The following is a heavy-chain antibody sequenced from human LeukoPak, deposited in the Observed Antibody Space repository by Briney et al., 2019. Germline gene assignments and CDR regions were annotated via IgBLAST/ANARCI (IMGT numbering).Heavy chain of an antibody. V-gene: IGHV4-34*01. CDR1: GGSFSGYY. D-gene: IGHD4-23*01. Sequence: SETLSLTCAVCGGSFSGYYWSWIRQPPGKGLEWIGEINHSGSTNYNPSLKSRVTISVDTSKNQFSLKLSSVTAADTAVYYCARAGGYGGKRAYDYWGQGTLVTVSS. CDR3: ARAGGYGGKRAYDY. CDR2: INHSGST. J-gene: IGHJ4*02.